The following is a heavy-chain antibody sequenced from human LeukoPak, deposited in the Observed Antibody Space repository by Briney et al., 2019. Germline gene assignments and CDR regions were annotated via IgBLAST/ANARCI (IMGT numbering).Heavy chain of an antibody. CDR1: GGSIGSYY. CDR2: IYYSGST. CDR3: AGASYDSSGVH. V-gene: IGHV4-59*01. D-gene: IGHD3-22*01. J-gene: IGHJ4*02. Sequence: SGTLSLTCTVSGGSIGSYYWSWIRQPPGKGLEWIGYIYYSGSTNYSPSLKSRVTISVDTSKNQFSLKLSSVTAADTAVYYCAGASYDSSGVHWGQGTLVTVSS.